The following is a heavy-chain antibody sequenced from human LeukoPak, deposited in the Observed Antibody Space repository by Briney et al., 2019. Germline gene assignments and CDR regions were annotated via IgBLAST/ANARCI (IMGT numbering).Heavy chain of an antibody. CDR3: AGAQHRGWGFDY. V-gene: IGHV3-53*05. D-gene: IGHD1-26*01. J-gene: IGHJ4*02. Sequence: PGGSLRLSCVVSGFTVSTNYMSWVRQAPGKGLEWVSLIYSGGSTYYADSVKGRFTISRDIPKNTVYLQMNSLTVEDTAVYSCAGAQHRGWGFDYWGQGTLVTVSS. CDR2: IYSGGST. CDR1: GFTVSTNY.